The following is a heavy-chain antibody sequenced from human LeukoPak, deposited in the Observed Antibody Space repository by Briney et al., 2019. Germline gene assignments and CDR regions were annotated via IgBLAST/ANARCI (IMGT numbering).Heavy chain of an antibody. J-gene: IGHJ4*02. CDR2: IRSKAYGGTT. D-gene: IGHD4-17*01. Sequence: GGSLRLSCAASGFTVSSNYMSWVRQAPGKGLEWVGFIRSKAYGGTTEYAASVKGRFTISRDDSKSIAYLQMNSLKTEDTAVYYCTRVTVNYFDYWGQGTLVTVSS. CDR1: GFTVSSNY. CDR3: TRVTVNYFDY. V-gene: IGHV3-49*04.